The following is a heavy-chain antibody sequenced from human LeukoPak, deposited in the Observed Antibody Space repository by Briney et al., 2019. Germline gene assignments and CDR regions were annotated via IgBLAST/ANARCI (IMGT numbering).Heavy chain of an antibody. CDR1: GFTFSTYW. J-gene: IGHJ6*03. Sequence: GGSLRLSCAASGFTFSTYWMHWVRQAPGKGLVWVSRINTDGSSIFYADSVKGRFTISRDNARNTVYLQMNSLRAEDSAVYYCVRAAYMDVWGKGTTVTVSS. CDR3: VRAAYMDV. V-gene: IGHV3-74*01. CDR2: INTDGSSI.